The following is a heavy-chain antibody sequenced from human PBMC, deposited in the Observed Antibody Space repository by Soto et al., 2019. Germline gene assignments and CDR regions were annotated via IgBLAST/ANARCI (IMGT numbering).Heavy chain of an antibody. Sequence: PGGSLRLSCAASGFTFSTYTMTWARQAPGKGLEWVSSIDSSNKYMFYADSVKGRFTVSRDNTKNSLFLQMTGLRAEDTAVYYCERMPLSCTNPVCLPTWGQGTLVTVYS. V-gene: IGHV3-21*01. CDR2: IDSSNKYM. CDR3: ERMPLSCTNPVCLPT. D-gene: IGHD2-8*01. CDR1: GFTFSTYT. J-gene: IGHJ5*02.